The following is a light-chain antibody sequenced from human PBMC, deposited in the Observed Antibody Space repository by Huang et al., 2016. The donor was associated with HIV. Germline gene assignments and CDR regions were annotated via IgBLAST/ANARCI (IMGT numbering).Light chain of an antibody. CDR3: QQYNNWPPLT. J-gene: IGKJ4*01. CDR1: QILNTD. V-gene: IGKV3-15*01. CDR2: QAS. Sequence: EIVMTQSPAILSCSPGERATLSCRASQILNTDLAWYQQKPGQAPRLLIFQASTRATGIPARFSGNGSKTEFTLTISSLQSEDFALYYCQQYNNWPPLTFGGGTKVEMK.